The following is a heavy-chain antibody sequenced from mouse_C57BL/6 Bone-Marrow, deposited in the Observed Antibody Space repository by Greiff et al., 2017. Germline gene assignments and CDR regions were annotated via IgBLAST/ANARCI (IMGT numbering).Heavy chain of an antibody. Sequence: EVMLVESGGGLVQPGGSLKLSCAASGFTFSDYGMAWVRQAPRKGPEWVAFISNLAYSIYYADTVTGRFTISRENAKNTLYLEMSSLRSEDTAMYYCARLLLPLYYYAMDYWGQGTSVTVSS. CDR1: GFTFSDYG. J-gene: IGHJ4*01. CDR2: ISNLAYSI. D-gene: IGHD1-1*01. V-gene: IGHV5-15*04. CDR3: ARLLLPLYYYAMDY.